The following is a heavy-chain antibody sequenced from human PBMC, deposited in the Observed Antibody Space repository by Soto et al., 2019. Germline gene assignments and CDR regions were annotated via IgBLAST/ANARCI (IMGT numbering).Heavy chain of an antibody. CDR1: GYTFTSYA. CDR3: ARTIAARRYYYYYYMDV. J-gene: IGHJ6*03. V-gene: IGHV1-3*01. D-gene: IGHD6-6*01. Sequence: ASVKVSCKASGYTFTSYAMHWVRQAPGQRLEWMGWINAGNGNTKYSQKFQGRVTITRDTSASTAYMELSSLRSEDTAVYYCARTIAARRYYYYYYMDVWGKGTTVTVSS. CDR2: INAGNGNT.